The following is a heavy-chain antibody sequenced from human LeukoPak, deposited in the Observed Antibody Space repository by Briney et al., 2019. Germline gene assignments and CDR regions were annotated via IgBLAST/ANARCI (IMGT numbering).Heavy chain of an antibody. CDR2: IWYDGSNK. V-gene: IGHV3-33*01. CDR3: ASTAIFGVIYY. J-gene: IGHJ4*02. Sequence: GGSLRLSCAASGFTFPNHGMHWVRQAPGKGLEWVAVIWYDGSNKYYADSVKGRFTISRDNSKNTLYLQMNSLRAEDTAVYYCASTAIFGVIYYWGQGTLVTVSS. D-gene: IGHD3-3*01. CDR1: GFTFPNHG.